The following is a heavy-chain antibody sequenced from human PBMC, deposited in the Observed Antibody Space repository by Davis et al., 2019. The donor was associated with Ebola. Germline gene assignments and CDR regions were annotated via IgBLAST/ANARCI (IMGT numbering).Heavy chain of an antibody. Sequence: GESLKISCAASGFTFSSYGMHWVRQAPGKGLEWVAVIWYDGSNKYYADSVKGRFTIPRDNSKNTLYLQMNSLRAEDTAVYYCARDSQDYEVMYYYYGMDVWGQGTTVTVSS. CDR1: GFTFSSYG. V-gene: IGHV3-33*01. CDR2: IWYDGSNK. D-gene: IGHD4-17*01. CDR3: ARDSQDYEVMYYYYGMDV. J-gene: IGHJ6*02.